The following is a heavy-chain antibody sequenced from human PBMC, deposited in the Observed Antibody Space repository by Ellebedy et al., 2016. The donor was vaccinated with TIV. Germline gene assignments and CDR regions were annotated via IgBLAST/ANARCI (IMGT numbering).Heavy chain of an antibody. CDR3: ARTTGYSSGWYSIGFDY. Sequence: SETLSLXXAVYGGSFSGYYWSWIRQPPGKGLEWIGEINHSGSTNYNPSLKSRVTISVDTSKNQFSLKLSSVTAADTAVYYCARTTGYSSGWYSIGFDYWGQGTLVTVSS. D-gene: IGHD6-19*01. CDR2: INHSGST. CDR1: GGSFSGYY. J-gene: IGHJ4*02. V-gene: IGHV4-34*01.